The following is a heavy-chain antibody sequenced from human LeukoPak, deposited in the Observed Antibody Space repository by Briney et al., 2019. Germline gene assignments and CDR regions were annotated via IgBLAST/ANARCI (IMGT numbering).Heavy chain of an antibody. Sequence: GGSLRLSCAASGFTFSSYWMHWVRQAPGKGLVWVSRINSDGSSTSYADSVKGRFTISRNNSKNTLYLQMNSLRAEEPAVYSCGKDMVRGGKSYDAFDIWGQGTMVTVSS. J-gene: IGHJ3*02. CDR3: GKDMVRGGKSYDAFDI. CDR1: GFTFSSYW. V-gene: IGHV3-74*01. D-gene: IGHD3-10*01. CDR2: INSDGSST.